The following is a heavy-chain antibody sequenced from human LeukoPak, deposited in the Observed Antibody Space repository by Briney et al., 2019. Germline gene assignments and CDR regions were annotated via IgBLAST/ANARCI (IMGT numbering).Heavy chain of an antibody. V-gene: IGHV1-69*05. CDR1: GGTFSSYA. CDR2: IIPIFGTA. CDR3: ARNKHYYGSGSYYNRYDY. J-gene: IGHJ4*02. D-gene: IGHD3-10*01. Sequence: GASVKVSCKASGGTFSSYAISWVRQAPGQGLEWMGGIIPIFGTANYAQKFQGRVTITTDDSTSTAYMELSSLRSEDTAVYYCARNKHYYGSGSYYNRYDYWGQGTLVTVSS.